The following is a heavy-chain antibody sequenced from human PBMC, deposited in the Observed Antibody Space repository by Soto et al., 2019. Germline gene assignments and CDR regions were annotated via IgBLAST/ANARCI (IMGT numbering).Heavy chain of an antibody. CDR2: IKTDASEK. V-gene: IGHV3-7*01. CDR1: GFTLRSYW. Sequence: GGSLRLSCAASGFTLRSYWMSWVRQAPGKXLEWLATIKTDASEKKYVDSVKGRFTVSRDNAKNSLYLQMDSLRAEDTAVYYCARDSGCGSGSSVNHHLDCWGRGTLVTVSS. J-gene: IGHJ4*01. CDR3: ARDSGCGSGSSVNHHLDC. D-gene: IGHD3-10*01.